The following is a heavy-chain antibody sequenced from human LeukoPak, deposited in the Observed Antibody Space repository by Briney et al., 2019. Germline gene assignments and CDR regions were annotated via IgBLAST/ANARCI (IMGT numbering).Heavy chain of an antibody. CDR1: GFTFSSYS. V-gene: IGHV3-21*01. CDR2: ISRSTSYI. J-gene: IGHJ3*02. D-gene: IGHD2-2*01. Sequence: GGSLRLSCAASGFTFSSYSMNWVRQAPGEGLEWVSSISRSTSYIYYADSAKGRFTISRDNAKNSLYLQMNSLRAEDTAVYYCARVSASFAFDIWGQGTMVTVSS. CDR3: ARVSASFAFDI.